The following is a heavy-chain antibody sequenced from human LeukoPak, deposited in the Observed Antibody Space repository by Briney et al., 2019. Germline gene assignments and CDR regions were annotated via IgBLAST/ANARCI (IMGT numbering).Heavy chain of an antibody. CDR1: GGTFRSYA. J-gene: IGHJ5*02. CDR3: ATFHEP. CDR2: ISPSSIPA. D-gene: IGHD2/OR15-2a*01. V-gene: IGHV3-48*01. Sequence: SCKASGGTFRSYAISWVRQAPGKGLEWVSYISPSSIPAYADSVKGRFTISRDNAKNSVYLQMNSLRAEDTAVYYCATFHEPWGQGTLVTVSS.